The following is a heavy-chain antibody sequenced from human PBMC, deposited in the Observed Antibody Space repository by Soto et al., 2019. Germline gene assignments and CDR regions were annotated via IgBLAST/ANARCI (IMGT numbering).Heavy chain of an antibody. Sequence: PSETLSLTCSVSGGSTSENYWSWIRQPPGKGLEWIGYIYYSGSTNYNPSLKSRVTISVDRSKNQFSLKLSSVTAADTAVYYCARVPSPWGQGTLVTVSS. J-gene: IGHJ5*02. CDR3: ARVPSP. CDR2: IYYSGST. V-gene: IGHV4-59*12. CDR1: GGSTSENY.